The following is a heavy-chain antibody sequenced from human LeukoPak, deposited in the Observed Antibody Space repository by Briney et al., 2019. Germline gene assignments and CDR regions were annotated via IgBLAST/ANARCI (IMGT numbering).Heavy chain of an antibody. CDR2: IYTSGST. Sequence: SETLSLTCTVSGGSISSYYWSWIRQPAGKGLECIGRIYTSGSTNYNPSLKSRVTISVDKSKNQFSLKLSSVTAADTAVYYCARDPNYDSSGYYWYFDLWGRGTLVTVSS. V-gene: IGHV4-4*07. J-gene: IGHJ2*01. CDR1: GGSISSYY. D-gene: IGHD3-22*01. CDR3: ARDPNYDSSGYYWYFDL.